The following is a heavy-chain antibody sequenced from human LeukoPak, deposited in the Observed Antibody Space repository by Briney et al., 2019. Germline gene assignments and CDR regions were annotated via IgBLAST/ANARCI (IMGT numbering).Heavy chain of an antibody. CDR1: RFTFSSYS. Sequence: GGSLRLSCAASRFTFSSYSMNWVRQAPGKGLEWVSSIYLSNNYIYYADSVKGRFIISRDNAKNSLYLQMTSLRAEDTAVYFCARDFLTGPNTGGAFDIWGQGTMVTVSS. CDR2: IYLSNNYI. D-gene: IGHD3-10*01. V-gene: IGHV3-21*01. J-gene: IGHJ3*02. CDR3: ARDFLTGPNTGGAFDI.